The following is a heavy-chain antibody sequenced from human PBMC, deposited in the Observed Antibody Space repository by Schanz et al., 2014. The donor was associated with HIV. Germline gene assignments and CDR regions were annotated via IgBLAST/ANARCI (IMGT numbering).Heavy chain of an antibody. D-gene: IGHD3-3*01. V-gene: IGHV3-74*01. CDR1: GFTFSGYW. J-gene: IGHJ6*02. Sequence: EVQLVESGGGLVQPGRSLRLSCAASGFTFSGYWMHWVRQAPGKGLVWVSRINSDGSSTTYADYVKGRFTISRDNAKNTLYLQMNSLRAEDTAVYYCARDYRFLQEYYYGMDVWGQGTTVSVS. CDR2: INSDGSST. CDR3: ARDYRFLQEYYYGMDV.